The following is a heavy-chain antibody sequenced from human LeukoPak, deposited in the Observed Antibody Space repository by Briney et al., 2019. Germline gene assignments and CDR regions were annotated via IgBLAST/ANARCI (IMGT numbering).Heavy chain of an antibody. CDR3: ARDCSGGSCYGASDI. Sequence: SETLSLTCTVSGGSVSSGNYYWSWIRQPPGKGLEWIGYIYYSGSTNYNPSLKSRVTISVDTSENRFSLKLSSVTATDTAVYYCARDCSGGSCYGASDIWGQGTMVTVSS. J-gene: IGHJ3*02. CDR2: IYYSGST. CDR1: GGSVSSGNYY. V-gene: IGHV4-61*01. D-gene: IGHD2-15*01.